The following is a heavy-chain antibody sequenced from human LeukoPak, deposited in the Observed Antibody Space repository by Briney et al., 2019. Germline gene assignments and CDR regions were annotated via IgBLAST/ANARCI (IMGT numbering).Heavy chain of an antibody. Sequence: SVKASRKASGGTFSSYAISWVRQAPGQGLEWMGGIIPIFGTANYAQKFQGRVTITADESTSTAYMELSSLRSEDTAVYYCAREARIAAAGPPDWFDPWGQGTLVTVSS. CDR3: AREARIAAAGPPDWFDP. D-gene: IGHD6-13*01. J-gene: IGHJ5*02. V-gene: IGHV1-69*13. CDR2: IIPIFGTA. CDR1: GGTFSSYA.